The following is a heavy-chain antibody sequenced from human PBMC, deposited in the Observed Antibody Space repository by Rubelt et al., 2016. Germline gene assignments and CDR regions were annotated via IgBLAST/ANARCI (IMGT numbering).Heavy chain of an antibody. Sequence: QVQLQESGPGLVKPSETLSLTCTDSGGSISSYYWSWIRQPPGKGLEWIGSLYHGGSTYYNPYLQSRVTISVATSKNEFSLPLTSVTAADTAVYYCVRERATVTTLCDYWGQGTLVTVSS. CDR3: VRERATVTTLCDY. D-gene: IGHD4-17*01. V-gene: IGHV4-59*12. CDR1: GGSISSYY. CDR2: LYHGGST. J-gene: IGHJ4*02.